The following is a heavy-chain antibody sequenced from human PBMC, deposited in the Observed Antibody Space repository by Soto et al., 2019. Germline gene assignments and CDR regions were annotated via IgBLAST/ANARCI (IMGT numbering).Heavy chain of an antibody. J-gene: IGHJ4*02. Sequence: EVQLVESGGGLVQPGRSLRLSCAASGFTFDDYAMHWVRQAPGKGLEWVSGISWNSGSIGYADSVKGRFTISRDNAKNSLYLQMNSLGAEDAALYYCAKDLSTSGSLYYFDYWGQGTLVTVSS. CDR2: ISWNSGSI. D-gene: IGHD1-26*01. CDR3: AKDLSTSGSLYYFDY. V-gene: IGHV3-9*01. CDR1: GFTFDDYA.